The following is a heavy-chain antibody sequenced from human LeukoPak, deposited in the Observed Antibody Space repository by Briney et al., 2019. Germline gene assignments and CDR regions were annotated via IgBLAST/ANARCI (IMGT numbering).Heavy chain of an antibody. CDR1: GGSISSYY. V-gene: IGHV4-59*01. CDR2: IYYSGST. D-gene: IGHD2-2*01. J-gene: IGHJ2*01. CDR3: ARDTCSGSNCYGNWYFDL. Sequence: KSSETLSLTCTVSGGSISSYYWSWIRQPPGKGLEWIGYIYYSGSTNYNPSLKSRVTISVDTSKNQFSLKLSSVTAADTAVYYCARDTCSGSNCYGNWYFDLWGRGTLVTVSS.